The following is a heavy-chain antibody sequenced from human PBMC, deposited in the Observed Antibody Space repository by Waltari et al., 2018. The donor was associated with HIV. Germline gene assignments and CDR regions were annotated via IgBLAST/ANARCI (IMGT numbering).Heavy chain of an antibody. CDR2: IYNGGNT. J-gene: IGHJ5*02. CDR1: GGSISSYY. V-gene: IGHV4-59*01. Sequence: QVQLQESGPGLVKPSETLSLTCTVSGGSISSYYWSWIRQSPGKGLEWIGYIYNGGNTNYNPSLKSRVTISVDTSRNQFSLRLSSVTAADTAVYYCAREGRGGLNWVDPWGQGTLVTVSS. CDR3: AREGRGGLNWVDP. D-gene: IGHD3-16*01.